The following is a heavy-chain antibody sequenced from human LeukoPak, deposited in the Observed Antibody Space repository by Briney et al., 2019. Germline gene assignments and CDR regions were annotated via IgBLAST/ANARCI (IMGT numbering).Heavy chain of an antibody. V-gene: IGHV4-34*01. D-gene: IGHD2-15*01. CDR2: INPSGDT. CDR1: GGSFTGYY. J-gene: IGHJ4*02. CDR3: AREKGYCSGGSCYGCTFDY. Sequence: PSETLSLTCAVYGGSFTGYYWSWIRQPPGKGLEWIGEINPSGDTNYNPSLKSRVTISVDTSKNQFSLRLKSVTAADTAVYYCAREKGYCSGGSCYGCTFDYWGQGTLVTVSS.